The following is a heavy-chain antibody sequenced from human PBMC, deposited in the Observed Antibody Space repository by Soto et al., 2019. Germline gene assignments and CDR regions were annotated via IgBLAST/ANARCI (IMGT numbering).Heavy chain of an antibody. CDR2: INAGNGNT. D-gene: IGHD6-13*01. Sequence: QVKLVQSGAEVKKPGASVKVSCKASGYTFTSYAMHWVRQAPGQRLEWMGWINAGNGNTKYSQKFQGRVTITRDTSAGPAYMELSSLRSEDTAVYYCGQAKSVFVASAGDYWGQGTLVTVSS. J-gene: IGHJ4*02. CDR1: GYTFTSYA. CDR3: GQAKSVFVASAGDY. V-gene: IGHV1-3*01.